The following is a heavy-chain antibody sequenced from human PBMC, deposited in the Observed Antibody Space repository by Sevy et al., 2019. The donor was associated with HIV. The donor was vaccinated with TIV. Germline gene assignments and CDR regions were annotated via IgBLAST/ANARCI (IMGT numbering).Heavy chain of an antibody. CDR3: AKGAYDSGSYLYAFDI. D-gene: IGHD3-22*01. Sequence: GGSLRLSCAASGFTFSNFAMSWVRQAPGKGLQWVSTISKTTGDNTYYADTVKGRFTISRDNSRNILYLQMNSLRDEDTAVYYCAKGAYDSGSYLYAFDIWGQGKMVTVSS. CDR2: ISKTTGDNT. V-gene: IGHV3-23*01. CDR1: GFTFSNFA. J-gene: IGHJ3*02.